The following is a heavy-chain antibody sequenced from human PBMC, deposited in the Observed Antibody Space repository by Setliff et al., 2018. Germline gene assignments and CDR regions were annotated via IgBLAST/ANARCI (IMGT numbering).Heavy chain of an antibody. V-gene: IGHV3-20*04. CDR2: INWSGEII. CDR1: GFTFDNHA. J-gene: IGHJ4*02. CDR3: ARSESCGATSCSPFYY. D-gene: IGHD2-2*01. Sequence: GGSLRLSCAVSGFTFDNHAMHWVRQAPGKGLEWVSGINWSGEIIGYADSVKGRFTFSRDNAKNSLYMQLNSLGAEDTAVYYCARSESCGATSCSPFYYWGQGTLVTVSS.